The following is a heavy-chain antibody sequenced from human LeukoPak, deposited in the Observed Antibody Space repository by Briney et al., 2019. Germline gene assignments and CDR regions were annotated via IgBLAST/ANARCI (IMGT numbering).Heavy chain of an antibody. V-gene: IGHV4-39*01. CDR2: IYYRGST. J-gene: IGHJ6*03. CDR1: GGSISSSSYY. Sequence: PSEPLSLLCTVSGGSISSSSYYWGWIRQPPGKGLEWMGSIYYRGSTYYSPSLKSRVTISVDTSKNQFSLKLSSVTAADTAVYYCARAVRTYYCDMDVWGKGTTVTVSS. CDR3: ARAVRTYYCDMDV.